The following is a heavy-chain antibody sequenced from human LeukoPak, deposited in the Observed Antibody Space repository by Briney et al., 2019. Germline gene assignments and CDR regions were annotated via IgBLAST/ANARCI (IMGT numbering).Heavy chain of an antibody. J-gene: IGHJ4*02. V-gene: IGHV4-30-4*01. CDR3: ARIRMITFGGVIDY. Sequence: IYYSASTYYNPSLKSRVTISVDTSKKQFSLKLSSVTAADTAVYYCARIRMITFGGVIDYWGQGTLVTVSS. D-gene: IGHD3-16*01. CDR2: IYYSAST.